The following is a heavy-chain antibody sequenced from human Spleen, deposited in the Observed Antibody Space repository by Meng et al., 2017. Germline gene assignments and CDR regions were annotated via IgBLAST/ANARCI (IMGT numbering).Heavy chain of an antibody. CDR3: ARFDISTAGRGDY. J-gene: IGHJ4*02. V-gene: IGHV4-4*02. Sequence: VRLPESGPGLVKPSGTLSLTCAVSGGSISSSNWWSWVRQPPGKGLEWIGEIFHSGSTSYNLSLKSRVTISVDKSKNQFSLLVSSVTAADTATYYCARFDISTAGRGDYWGQGTLVTVPS. CDR1: GGSISSSNW. D-gene: IGHD3-10*01. CDR2: IFHSGST.